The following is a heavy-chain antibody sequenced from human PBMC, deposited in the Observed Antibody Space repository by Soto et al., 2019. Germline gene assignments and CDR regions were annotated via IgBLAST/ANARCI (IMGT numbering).Heavy chain of an antibody. D-gene: IGHD3-16*01. CDR2: INEDGSEK. Sequence: EVQVVESGGGLVQPGGSLRLSCGASGFTFSSYWMSWVRQAPGKGLEWVANINEDGSEKHYVDSVEGRFTISRDNPKNSLYLQMSSLRLDDMAVYYCAKGGPIDEWGQGTLVFVSS. CDR1: GFTFSSYW. V-gene: IGHV3-7*03. CDR3: AKGGPIDE. J-gene: IGHJ4*02.